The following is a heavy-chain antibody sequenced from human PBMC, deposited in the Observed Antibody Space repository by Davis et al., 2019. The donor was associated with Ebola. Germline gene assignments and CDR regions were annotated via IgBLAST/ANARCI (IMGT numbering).Heavy chain of an antibody. CDR3: AKDRRPTLQTYGDYHFDY. CDR1: GHGFTFSAYG. J-gene: IGHJ4*02. V-gene: IGHV3-23*01. CDR2: ISGSGQST. D-gene: IGHD4-17*01. Sequence: GESLKISCVASGHGFTFSAYGMSWVRQAPGKGLEWVSGISGSGQSTYYADSLKGRFTISRDNSKSTLYLQMNSLRGEDTAVYFCAKDRRPTLQTYGDYHFDYWGQGTLVSVS.